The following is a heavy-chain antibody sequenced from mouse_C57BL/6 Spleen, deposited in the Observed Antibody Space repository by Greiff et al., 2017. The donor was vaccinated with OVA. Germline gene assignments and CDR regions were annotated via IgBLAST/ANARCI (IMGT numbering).Heavy chain of an antibody. D-gene: IGHD2-1*01. CDR1: GFTFSSYA. Sequence: DVKLVESGGGLVKPGGSLKLSCAASGFTFSSYAMSWVRQTPEKRLEWVATISDGGSYTYYPDNVKGRFTISRDNAKNNLYLQMSHLKSEDTAMYYCASLLDYWGQGTTLTVSS. CDR2: ISDGGSYT. V-gene: IGHV5-4*03. CDR3: ASLLDY. J-gene: IGHJ2*01.